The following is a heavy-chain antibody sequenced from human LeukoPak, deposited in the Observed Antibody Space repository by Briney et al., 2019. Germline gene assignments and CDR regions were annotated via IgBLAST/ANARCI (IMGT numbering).Heavy chain of an antibody. CDR2: IYYSGST. D-gene: IGHD3-22*01. V-gene: IGHV4-61*01. Sequence: SETLSLTCTVSGYSISSGYYWSWIRQPPGKGLEWIGYIYYSGSTNYNPSLKSRVTISVDTSKNQFSLKLSSVTAADTAVYYCARQYYYDSSGYYFDYWGQGTLVTVSS. CDR1: GYSISSGYY. CDR3: ARQYYYDSSGYYFDY. J-gene: IGHJ4*02.